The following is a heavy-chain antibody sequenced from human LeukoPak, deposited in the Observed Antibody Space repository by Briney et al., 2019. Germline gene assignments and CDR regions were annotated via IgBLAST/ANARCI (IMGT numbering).Heavy chain of an antibody. V-gene: IGHV1-46*01. J-gene: IGHJ4*02. D-gene: IGHD4-11*01. CDR2: INPSGGST. CDR3: ARDPRDSNYIDY. CDR1: GYTVTSYY. Sequence: ASVKVSCKASGYTVTSYYMHWVRQAPGQGLEWMGIINPSGGSTSYAQKFQGRVTMTRDTSTSTVYMELSSLRPEDTAVYHCARDPRDSNYIDYWGQGTLVTVSS.